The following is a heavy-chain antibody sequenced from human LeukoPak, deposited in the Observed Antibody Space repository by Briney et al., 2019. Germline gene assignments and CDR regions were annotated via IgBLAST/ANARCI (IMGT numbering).Heavy chain of an antibody. D-gene: IGHD2-2*01. J-gene: IGHJ6*04. CDR1: GYTFTGYY. CDR3: ARALGYCSSTSCPAYGMDV. V-gene: IGHV1-2*04. CDR2: INPNSGGT. Sequence: ASVKVSCKASGYTFTGYYKHWVRQAPGQGLEWMGWINPNSGGTNYAQKFQGWVTMTRDTSISTAYMELSRLRSDDTAVYYCARALGYCSSTSCPAYGMDVWGKGTTVTVSS.